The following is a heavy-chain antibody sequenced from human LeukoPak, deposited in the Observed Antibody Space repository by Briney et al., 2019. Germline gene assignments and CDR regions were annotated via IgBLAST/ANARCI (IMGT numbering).Heavy chain of an antibody. V-gene: IGHV3-23*01. Sequence: GGSLRPSCAASGFTLSSYAMSWVRQAPGKGLEWVSAISGSGGSTYYADSVRGRFTISRDNSKSTLSLQMNSLRAEDTAIYYCATYRQVLLPFESWGQGTLVTVSS. D-gene: IGHD2-8*02. J-gene: IGHJ4*02. CDR2: ISGSGGST. CDR1: GFTLSSYA. CDR3: ATYRQVLLPFES.